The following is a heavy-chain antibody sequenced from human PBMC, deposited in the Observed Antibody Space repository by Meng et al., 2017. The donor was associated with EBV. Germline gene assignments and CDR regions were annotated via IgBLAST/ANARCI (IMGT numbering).Heavy chain of an antibody. CDR3: ASRAAYYYDILTGFDY. CDR2: ISGSGGST. V-gene: IGHV3-23*01. Sequence: EVQLLEPGGGWVQPGGSLRLSWAASGFTFSSYAMSWVRQAPGKGLEWVSAISGSGGSTYYADSVKGRFTISRDNSKNTLYLQMNSLRAEDTAVYYCASRAAYYYDILTGFDYWGQGTLVTVSS. D-gene: IGHD3-9*01. J-gene: IGHJ4*02. CDR1: GFTFSSYA.